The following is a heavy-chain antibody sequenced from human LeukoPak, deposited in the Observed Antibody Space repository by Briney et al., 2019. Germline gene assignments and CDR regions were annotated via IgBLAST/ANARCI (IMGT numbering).Heavy chain of an antibody. V-gene: IGHV3-53*01. CDR2: IYSGGST. Sequence: GGSLRLPCAASGFTVSSDYMTWVRQAPGKGLEWVSVIYSGGSTYYADSVKGRFTISRDNSKNTLYLQMNNLRVEDTAVYYCARYHTALNYWGQGTLVTASS. CDR3: ARYHTALNY. CDR1: GFTVSSDY. J-gene: IGHJ4*02. D-gene: IGHD5-18*01.